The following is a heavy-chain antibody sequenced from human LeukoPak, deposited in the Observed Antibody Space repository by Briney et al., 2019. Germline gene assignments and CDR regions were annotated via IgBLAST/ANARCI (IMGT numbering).Heavy chain of an antibody. CDR2: MNPNSGNT. CDR1: GYTFTSYD. Sequence: ASVKVSCKASGYTFTSYDINWVRQATGQGLEWMGWMNPNSGNTGYAQKFQGRVTMTRNTSISTAYMELSSLRSEDTAVYYCARVEKKRQRSTIFGVVSSLDYYYYYMDVWGEGTTVTVSS. V-gene: IGHV1-8*01. D-gene: IGHD3-3*01. CDR3: ARVEKKRQRSTIFGVVSSLDYYYYYMDV. J-gene: IGHJ6*03.